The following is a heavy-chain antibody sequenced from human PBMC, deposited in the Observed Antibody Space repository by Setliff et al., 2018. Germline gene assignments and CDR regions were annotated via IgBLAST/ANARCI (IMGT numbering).Heavy chain of an antibody. D-gene: IGHD6-19*01. V-gene: IGHV1-2*06. CDR1: GYIFTDYY. CDR2: IDPNSGGT. Sequence: GASVKVSCKASGYIFTDYYMHWVRQAPGQELGWMGRIDPNSGGTNYAQKFQGRVTMTRDTSISTAYMELSSLRSEDTATYYCASSESVGAFDIWGQGTMVTVSS. CDR3: ASSESVGAFDI. J-gene: IGHJ3*02.